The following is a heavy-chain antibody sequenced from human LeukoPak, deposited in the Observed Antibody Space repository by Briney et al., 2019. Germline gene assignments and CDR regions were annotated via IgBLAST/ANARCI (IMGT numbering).Heavy chain of an antibody. CDR1: VGSISSGGYY. D-gene: IGHD6-6*01. CDR2: IYYSGST. Sequence: SETLSLTCTVSVGSISSGGYYWSWIRQHPGKGLEWIGYIYYSGSTYYNPSLKSRVTISVDTSKNQFSLKLSSVTAADTAVYYCARALIDSSSPSFDYWGQGTLVTVSS. V-gene: IGHV4-31*03. J-gene: IGHJ4*02. CDR3: ARALIDSSSPSFDY.